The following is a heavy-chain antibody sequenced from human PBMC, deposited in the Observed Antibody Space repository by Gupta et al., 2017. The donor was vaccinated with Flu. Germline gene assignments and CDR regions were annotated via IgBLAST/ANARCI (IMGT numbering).Heavy chain of an antibody. CDR1: GASISSGGYY. CDR3: ARNGIFGVLRNWFDP. Sequence: QMQLQESGPGLVKPSQTLSLTCTFSGASISSGGYYWSWIRQHPEKGLQWIGHIYDRGNTHFNPSFKSRVSMSVDTSDNQITLRLSSVTAADTAIYYCARNGIFGVLRNWFDPWGQGTLVTVSS. D-gene: IGHD3-3*01. V-gene: IGHV4-31*03. J-gene: IGHJ5*02. CDR2: IYDRGNT.